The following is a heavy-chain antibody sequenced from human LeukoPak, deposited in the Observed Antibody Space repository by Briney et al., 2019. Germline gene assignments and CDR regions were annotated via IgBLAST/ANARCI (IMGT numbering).Heavy chain of an antibody. D-gene: IGHD6-6*01. CDR1: GGSLSGYY. V-gene: IGHV4-34*01. CDR3: ARDEYSGSYDP. CDR2: INHSGST. J-gene: IGHJ5*02. Sequence: PSETLPLTCAVYGGSLSGYYWSWIRQPPGKGLEWIGEINHSGSTNYNPSLKSRVTISVDTSKNQFSLKLSSVSAADTAVYYCARDEYSGSYDPWGQGTLVTVSS.